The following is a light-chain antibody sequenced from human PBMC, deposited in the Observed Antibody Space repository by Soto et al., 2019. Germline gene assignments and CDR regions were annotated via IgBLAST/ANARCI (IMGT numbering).Light chain of an antibody. Sequence: DIQMTQSPSTLSASVRDRVTIXXRASQSISSWLAWYQQKPGKAPKXLIYDASSLESGVPSRFSGSGSGTEFTLTISSLQPEDFATYYCQQLNSYPITFGQGTRLEIK. CDR3: QQLNSYPIT. V-gene: IGKV1-5*01. CDR2: DAS. CDR1: QSISSW. J-gene: IGKJ5*01.